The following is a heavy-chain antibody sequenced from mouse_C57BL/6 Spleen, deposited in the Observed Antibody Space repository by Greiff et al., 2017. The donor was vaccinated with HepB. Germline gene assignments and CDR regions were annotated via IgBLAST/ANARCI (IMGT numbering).Heavy chain of an antibody. Sequence: EVQLQQSGPELVKPGASVKISCKASGYSFTGYYMNWVKQSPEKSLEWIGEINPSTGGTTYNQKFKAKATLTVDKSSSTAYMQLKSLTSEDSAVYYCARYYYGSSSAYWGQGTLVTVSA. CDR3: ARYYYGSSSAY. CDR2: INPSTGGT. CDR1: GYSFTGYY. V-gene: IGHV1-42*01. D-gene: IGHD1-1*01. J-gene: IGHJ3*01.